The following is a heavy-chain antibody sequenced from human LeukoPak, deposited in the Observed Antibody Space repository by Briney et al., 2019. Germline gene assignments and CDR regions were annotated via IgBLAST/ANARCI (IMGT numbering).Heavy chain of an antibody. V-gene: IGHV4-39*01. Sequence: SETLSLTCTVSGGSINSRPYSWGWIRQPPGKGLEWLGSFYYSGSTYYNPSLKSRVTMSVDTSKNQFSLKLSSVTAADTAVYYCARLSSGSRPFDYWGQGTLVTVSS. J-gene: IGHJ4*02. CDR3: ARLSSGSRPFDY. CDR2: FYYSGST. D-gene: IGHD3-10*01. CDR1: GGSINSRPYS.